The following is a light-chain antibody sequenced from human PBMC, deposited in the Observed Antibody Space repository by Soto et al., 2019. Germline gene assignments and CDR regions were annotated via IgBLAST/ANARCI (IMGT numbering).Light chain of an antibody. V-gene: IGKV1-27*01. CDR1: QGISHY. CDR3: QNYNRVPNT. CDR2: ATS. J-gene: IGKJ4*01. Sequence: DIQMTQSPSSLSASVGDRVTITCRASQGISHYLAWYQQKPGQVPNLLIYATSTLQTGVPSRFSGSGSGTDFTLTISSLQPEDVATYYCQNYNRVPNTFGGGTKLEIK.